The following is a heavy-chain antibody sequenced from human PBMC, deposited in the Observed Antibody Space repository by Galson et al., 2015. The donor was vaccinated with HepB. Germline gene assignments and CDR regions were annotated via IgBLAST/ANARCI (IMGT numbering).Heavy chain of an antibody. J-gene: IGHJ6*02. D-gene: IGHD2-15*01. CDR1: GFTFSLYA. CDR3: ARDPGLVVPAEYGMDV. V-gene: IGHV3-30*04. CDR2: ISYDGRIT. Sequence: LRLSCAAYGFTFSLYAMHWVRQAPGKGLEWVAGISYDGRITYYADSVKGRFTISRDNSLNTLYLEMNSLRPEDTAVYYCARDPGLVVPAEYGMDVWGQGTTVIVSS.